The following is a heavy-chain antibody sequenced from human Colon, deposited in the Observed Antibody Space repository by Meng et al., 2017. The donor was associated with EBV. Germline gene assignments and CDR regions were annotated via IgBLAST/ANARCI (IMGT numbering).Heavy chain of an antibody. CDR1: CGSFSNYY. V-gene: IGHV4-34*01. CDR3: RNAFCSAEAGCSDQ. Sequence: RLQVWAAWLLNPSETLSITCSDYCGSFSNYYWSWIRQPPGKRLEWIGEINESGSTKYNPSFKSRVTILMDTSKNQFSLRLSSVTAADTAVYYCRNAFCSAEAGCSDQWGQGTLVTVSS. CDR2: INESGST. J-gene: IGHJ4*02. D-gene: IGHD3-3*01.